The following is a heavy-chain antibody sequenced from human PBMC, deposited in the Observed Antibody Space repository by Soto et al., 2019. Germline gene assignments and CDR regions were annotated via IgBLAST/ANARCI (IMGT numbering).Heavy chain of an antibody. V-gene: IGHV3-23*01. CDR1: GFTFSSYA. Sequence: GGSLRLSCAASGFTFSSYAMSWVRQAPGKGLEWVSAISGSGGSTYYADSAKGRFTISRDNSKNTLYLQMNSLRAEDTAVYYCAKIPVKDSVAATGHFDYWGQGTLVTVSS. CDR3: AKIPVKDSVAATGHFDY. J-gene: IGHJ4*02. CDR2: ISGSGGST. D-gene: IGHD2-15*01.